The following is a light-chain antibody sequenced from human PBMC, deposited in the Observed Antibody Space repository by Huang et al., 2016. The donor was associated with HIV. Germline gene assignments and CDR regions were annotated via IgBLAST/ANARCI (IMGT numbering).Light chain of an antibody. CDR2: DTA. CDR3: QQYDNWPPGLT. J-gene: IGKJ4*01. Sequence: EIMMTQSPATLSVSPGGRATLSCRASQNVRNNLAWYQQKTGQAPRLLIYDTATRASGSPARFSGSGSGTEVTLTISGRQYEDFAIYYCQQYDNWPPGLTFGGGTKVEI. V-gene: IGKV3D-15*01. CDR1: QNVRNN.